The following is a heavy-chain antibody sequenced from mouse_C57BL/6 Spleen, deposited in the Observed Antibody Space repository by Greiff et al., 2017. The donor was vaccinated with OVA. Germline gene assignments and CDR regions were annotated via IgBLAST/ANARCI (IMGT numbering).Heavy chain of an antibody. V-gene: IGHV5-12*01. J-gene: IGHJ3*01. D-gene: IGHD1-1*01. Sequence: EVNVVESGGGLVQPGGSLKLSCAASGFTFSDYYMYWVRQTPEKRLEWVAYISNGGGSTYYPDTVKGRFTISRDNAKNTLYLQMSRLKSEDTAMYYCARHRDYGSSPWFAYWGQGTLVTVSA. CDR2: ISNGGGST. CDR1: GFTFSDYY. CDR3: ARHRDYGSSPWFAY.